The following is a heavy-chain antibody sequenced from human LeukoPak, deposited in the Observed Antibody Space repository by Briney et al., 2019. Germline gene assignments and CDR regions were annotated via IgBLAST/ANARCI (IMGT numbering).Heavy chain of an antibody. CDR2: IKSKADGETT. CDR1: RFSFSNAW. J-gene: IGHJ4*02. D-gene: IGHD4/OR15-4a*01. CDR3: AIDEPNYAPYDFDY. Sequence: GGSLRLSCAASRFSFSNAWMNWVRQAPGKGLEWVGRIKSKADGETTDYAAPVKGRFTISRDDSNNMVYLQMNSLKIEDTAVYYCAIDEPNYAPYDFDYWGQGTLVTVSS. V-gene: IGHV3-15*01.